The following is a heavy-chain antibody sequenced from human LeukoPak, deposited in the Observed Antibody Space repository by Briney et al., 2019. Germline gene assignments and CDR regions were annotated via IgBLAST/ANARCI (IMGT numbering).Heavy chain of an antibody. CDR2: ISGSGGST. CDR3: AKDRRGPYVDTAIRGDY. V-gene: IGHV3-23*01. CDR1: GFTFSSYA. D-gene: IGHD5-18*01. Sequence: QSGGSLRLSCAASGFTFSSYAMSWVRQAPGKGLEWVSAISGSGGSTYYADSVKGRFTISRDNSKNTLYLQMNSLRAEDTAVYYCAKDRRGPYVDTAIRGDYWGQGTLVTVSS. J-gene: IGHJ4*02.